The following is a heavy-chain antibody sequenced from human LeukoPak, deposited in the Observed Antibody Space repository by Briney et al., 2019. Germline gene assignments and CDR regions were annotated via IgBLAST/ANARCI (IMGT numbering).Heavy chain of an antibody. CDR2: ISYSGET. CDR1: GDSISNHY. Sequence: SETLSLTCTVSGDSISNHYWNWIRQPPGKGLEWIGYISYSGETNYYPSLTSRVTISVDTSRNQFSLNLPSVTAADTAVYYCARGEFRFLAWPSPHDYYYYMDVWGKGTTITVSS. J-gene: IGHJ6*03. V-gene: IGHV4-59*11. D-gene: IGHD3-3*01. CDR3: ARGEFRFLAWPSPHDYYYYMDV.